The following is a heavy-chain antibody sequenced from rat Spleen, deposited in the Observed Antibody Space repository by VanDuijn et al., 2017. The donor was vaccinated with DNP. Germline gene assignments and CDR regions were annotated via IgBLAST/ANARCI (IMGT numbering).Heavy chain of an antibody. Sequence: EVQLQESGPGLVKPSQSLSLTCSVTGYSITSGFRWTWIRKFPGNKLEWMGYINSAGSTKYNPSLKSRFSITRDRSKNQFFLQVNSVTTEDRATYDCARRQYGRDYWGQGVMVTVAS. CDR2: INSAGST. J-gene: IGHJ2*01. V-gene: IGHV3-3*01. CDR1: GYSITSGFR. D-gene: IGHD3-8*01. CDR3: ARRQYGRDY.